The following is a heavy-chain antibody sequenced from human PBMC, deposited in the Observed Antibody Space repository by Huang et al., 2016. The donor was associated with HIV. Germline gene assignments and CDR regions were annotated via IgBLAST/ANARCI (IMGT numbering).Heavy chain of an antibody. CDR3: VRGRGTADGFLGYDH. V-gene: IGHV4-34*01. CDR1: GGSFSGLY. Sequence: QVQLQQWGAGLLKPSETLSLTCAVYGGSFSGLYWTWIRQPPGKGLEWIGEIKHSGDTNYKPHLENRLTMSVDTSKKQFSLRLGSVTAADTAMYYCVRGRGTADGFLGYDHWGQGNLVTVSS. D-gene: IGHD3-16*01. J-gene: IGHJ4*02. CDR2: IKHSGDT.